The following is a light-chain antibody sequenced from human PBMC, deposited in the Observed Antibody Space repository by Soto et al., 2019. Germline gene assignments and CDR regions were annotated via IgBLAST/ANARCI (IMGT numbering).Light chain of an antibody. V-gene: IGLV2-8*01. CDR3: SSYAGSNNFV. J-gene: IGLJ1*01. CDR1: SSDVGGYKY. Sequence: SALTQPASVSGSPGQSITISCTGTSSDVGGYKYVSWYQQHPGKAPKLMIYEVSERPSGVPDRFSGSKSSNTASLTVSGLQAEDEADYYCSSYAGSNNFVFGTGTKVTVL. CDR2: EVS.